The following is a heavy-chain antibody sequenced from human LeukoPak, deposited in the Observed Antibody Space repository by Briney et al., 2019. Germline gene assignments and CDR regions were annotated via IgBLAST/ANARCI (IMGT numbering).Heavy chain of an antibody. CDR1: GFTFSSYG. J-gene: IGHJ5*02. V-gene: IGHV3-33*01. CDR3: ARDSPRRDGYKSGWFDP. Sequence: GGSLRLSCAASGFTFSSYGMHWVRQAPGKGLEWVAVIWYDGSNKYYADSVKGRFTISRDNSKNTLYLQMNSLRAEDTAVYYCARDSPRRDGYKSGWFDPWGQGTLVTVSS. D-gene: IGHD5-24*01. CDR2: IWYDGSNK.